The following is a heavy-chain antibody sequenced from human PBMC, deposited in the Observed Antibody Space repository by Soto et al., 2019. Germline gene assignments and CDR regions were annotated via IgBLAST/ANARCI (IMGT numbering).Heavy chain of an antibody. Sequence: QVQPQESGPGLVEPSQTLALFCSVSGDPLSYGGDYLSGVRQSAGNALEWIGFVYHTWVTYSHQALESRVTMAEDMSKNELSLKLISVTGADTFTYYCARECHSRWEWLDPWGQGILPTVSS. J-gene: IGHJ5*02. CDR3: ARECHSRWEWLDP. D-gene: IGHD5-12*01. CDR1: GDPLSYGGDY. V-gene: IGHV4-31*03. CDR2: VYHTWVT.